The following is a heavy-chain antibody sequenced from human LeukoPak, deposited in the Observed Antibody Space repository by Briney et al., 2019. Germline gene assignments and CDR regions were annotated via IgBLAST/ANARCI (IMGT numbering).Heavy chain of an antibody. CDR3: ARAAYYYGMDV. CDR1: GGSFSGYY. J-gene: IGHJ6*02. CDR2: INHSGST. D-gene: IGHD6-25*01. V-gene: IGHV4-34*01. Sequence: SETLSLTCAVYGGSFSGYYWSWIRQPPGKGLEWIGEINHSGSTNYNPSLKSRVTISVDTSKNQFSLKLSSVTAADTAVYYCARAAYYYGMDVWGQGTTVTVSS.